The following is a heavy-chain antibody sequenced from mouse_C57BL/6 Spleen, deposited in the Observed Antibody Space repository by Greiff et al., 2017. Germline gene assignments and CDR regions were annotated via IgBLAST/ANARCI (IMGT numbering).Heavy chain of an antibody. D-gene: IGHD2-5*01. Sequence: QVHVKQSGAALVKPGASVKISCKASGYAFSSYWMNWVKQRPGKGLEWIGQIYPGDGDTNYNGKFKGKATLTADKSSSTAYMQLSSLTSEDSAVYFWARSLYSNYVYYAMDYWGQGTSVTVSS. CDR1: GYAFSSYW. V-gene: IGHV1-80*01. CDR2: IYPGDGDT. J-gene: IGHJ4*01. CDR3: ARSLYSNYVYYAMDY.